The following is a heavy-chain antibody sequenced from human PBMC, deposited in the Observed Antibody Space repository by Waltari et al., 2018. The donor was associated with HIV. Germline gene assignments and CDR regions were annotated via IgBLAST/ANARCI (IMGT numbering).Heavy chain of an antibody. Sequence: QLQLQESGPGLVKASETLSLICPVSGGSLRSSRYYWGWFRQPPGKGLEWIGNIYNGGSAYYSPSLRSRVIISADASKNHFSLNLKSVTASDTAMYFCARQACTSSTCLFMDEFDIWGQGTMVTVSS. D-gene: IGHD2-2*01. V-gene: IGHV4-39*01. CDR3: ARQACTSSTCLFMDEFDI. CDR1: GGSLRSSRYY. J-gene: IGHJ3*02. CDR2: IYNGGSA.